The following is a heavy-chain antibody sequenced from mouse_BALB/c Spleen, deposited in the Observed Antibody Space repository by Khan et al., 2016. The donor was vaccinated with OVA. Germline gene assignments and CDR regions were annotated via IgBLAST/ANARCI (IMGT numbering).Heavy chain of an antibody. CDR3: ATHLTGSFAY. CDR2: ISSDGDYT. D-gene: IGHD4-1*01. Sequence: EVELVESGGDLVKFGGSLKLSCAASGFTFSPYSMSWVRQTPDKRLEWVATISSDGDYTYYPDSVKGRFNISRDNAKNTLYLQMSSLKSEDTAIYYCATHLTGSFAYWGQGTLVTVSA. J-gene: IGHJ3*01. V-gene: IGHV5-6*01. CDR1: GFTFSPYS.